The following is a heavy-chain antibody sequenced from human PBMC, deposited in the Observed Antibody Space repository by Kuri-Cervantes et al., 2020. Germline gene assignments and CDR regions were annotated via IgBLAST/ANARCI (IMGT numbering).Heavy chain of an antibody. Sequence: ASVKVSCKASGGTFSSYAISWVRQAPGQGLEWMGWMNPNSGNTGYAQKFQGRVTMTRNTSISTAYMELSSLRSEDTAVYYCARGRRIAAAGGGTFDYWGQGTLVTVSS. CDR2: MNPNSGNT. V-gene: IGHV1-8*02. CDR1: GGTFSSYA. J-gene: IGHJ4*02. CDR3: ARGRRIAAAGGGTFDY. D-gene: IGHD6-13*01.